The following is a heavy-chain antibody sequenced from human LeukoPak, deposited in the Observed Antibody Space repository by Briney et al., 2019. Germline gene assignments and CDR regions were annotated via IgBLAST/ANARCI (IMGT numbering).Heavy chain of an antibody. CDR1: GFTFSDYY. D-gene: IGHD3-10*01. V-gene: IGHV3-11*01. Sequence: GGSLRLSCVASGFTFSDYYMSWIRQAPGKGLEWLSYISCCGSTIYYADSVKGRFTISRDNAKNSLYLQMNSLRVEDTPVYYRARHYYRGSGHGRYWSQGTLLTVPS. CDR3: ARHYYRGSGHGRY. J-gene: IGHJ4*02. CDR2: ISCCGSTI.